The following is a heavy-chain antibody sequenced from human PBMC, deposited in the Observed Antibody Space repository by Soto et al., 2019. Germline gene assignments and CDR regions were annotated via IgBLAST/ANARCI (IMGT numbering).Heavy chain of an antibody. CDR3: AKDNTHCSGGSCFGCDY. CDR2: ISYDGSNK. D-gene: IGHD2-15*01. CDR1: GFTFSSYG. Sequence: QVQLVESGGGVVQPGRSLRLSCAASGFTFSSYGMHWVRQAPGKGLEWVAVISYDGSNKYYADYVKGRFTISRDNSKNTLYLQMNRLRDEDTAVYYCAKDNTHCSGGSCFGCDYWGQGTLATVSS. V-gene: IGHV3-30*18. J-gene: IGHJ4*01.